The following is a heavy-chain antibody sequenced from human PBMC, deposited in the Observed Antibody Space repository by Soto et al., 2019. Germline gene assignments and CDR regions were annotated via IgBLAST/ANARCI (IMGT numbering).Heavy chain of an antibody. V-gene: IGHV4-38-2*01. CDR3: RSSTSCYDESCVDV. CDR2: LYHIGST. D-gene: IGHD2-2*01. Sequence: TLSLTCAVSGYSISSGNYWAWIRQPPGRGLEWIGSLYHIGSTHYNTSLKSRVTISVDTSKNHFSLELSSVTAADTAIYYCRSSTSCYDESCVDVWGQGTMVTVSS. J-gene: IGHJ6*02. CDR1: GYSISSGNY.